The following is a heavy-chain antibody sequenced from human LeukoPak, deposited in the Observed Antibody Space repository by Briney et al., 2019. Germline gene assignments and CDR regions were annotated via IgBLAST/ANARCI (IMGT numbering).Heavy chain of an antibody. CDR1: GYTFTSYG. J-gene: IGHJ4*02. D-gene: IGHD3-3*01. Sequence: ASVKVSCKASGYTFTSYGISWVRQAPGQGLEWMGWISAYKGNTNYAQKPQGRVTMTIDTSTSTAYMELRSLRSDDTAVYYCARDTNGEYYDFWSEFDYWGQGTLVTVSS. V-gene: IGHV1-18*01. CDR3: ARDTNGEYYDFWSEFDY. CDR2: ISAYKGNT.